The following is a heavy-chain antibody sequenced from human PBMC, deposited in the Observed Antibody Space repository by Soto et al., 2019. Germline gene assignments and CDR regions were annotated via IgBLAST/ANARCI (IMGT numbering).Heavy chain of an antibody. CDR1: GDSVTSHY. V-gene: IGHV4-59*02. D-gene: IGHD3-9*01. J-gene: IGHJ6*02. CDR3: ARDGILTGYLGYYGMDV. CDR2: MHYTGFS. Sequence: PSDTLSLTCSLSGDSVTSHYLTWIRQSPEKGLEWIGYMHYTGFSHYNPSLKSRLTISVDRSKNQFTLQLTSVTVADTAVYYCARDGILTGYLGYYGMDVWGQGTTVTVSS.